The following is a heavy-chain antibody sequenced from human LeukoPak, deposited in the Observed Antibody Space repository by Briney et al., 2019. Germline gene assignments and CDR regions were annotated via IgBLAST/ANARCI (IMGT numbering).Heavy chain of an antibody. V-gene: IGHV3-23*01. CDR1: GFTFSSYA. Sequence: GGSLRLSCAASGFTFSSYAMSWVRQAPGKGLEWVAVISGSGEYTVYADSMKGRFTISRDNSKNALYLQMNSLRAEDTAVYYCAKDRSEWELSTFDYWGQGTLVTVSS. CDR2: ISGSGEYT. J-gene: IGHJ4*02. D-gene: IGHD3-16*02. CDR3: AKDRSEWELSTFDY.